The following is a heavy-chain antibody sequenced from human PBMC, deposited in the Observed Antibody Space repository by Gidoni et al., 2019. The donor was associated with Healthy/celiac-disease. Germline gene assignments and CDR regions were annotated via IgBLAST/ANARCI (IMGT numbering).Heavy chain of an antibody. CDR2: IYHSGST. J-gene: IGHJ4*02. CDR1: GGSTSSGGYS. V-gene: IGHV4-30-2*01. D-gene: IGHD4-17*01. Sequence: QLQLQESGSGLVKHSQTLSLTCAVSGGSTSSGGYSWSWIRQPPGKGLEWIGYIYHSGSTYYNPSLKSRVTISVDRSKNQFSLKLSSVTAADTAVYYCARGPDYGDYELYYFDYWGQGTLVTVSS. CDR3: ARGPDYGDYELYYFDY.